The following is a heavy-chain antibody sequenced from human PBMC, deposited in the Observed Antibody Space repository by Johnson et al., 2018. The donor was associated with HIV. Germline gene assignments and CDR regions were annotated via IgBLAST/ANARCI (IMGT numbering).Heavy chain of an antibody. CDR2: ISFDGSNE. J-gene: IGHJ3*02. Sequence: QVQLVESGGGVVQPGRSLRLSCAASRFTFSNYAMHWVRQVPGKGLEWVAIISFDGSNEYYADSVKGRFTISRDNFKNTLFLQMNSLRVEDTAVYYCARAYNYPIWGQGTMLTVSS. V-gene: IGHV3-30-3*01. CDR3: ARAYNYPI. D-gene: IGHD1-1*01. CDR1: RFTFSNYA.